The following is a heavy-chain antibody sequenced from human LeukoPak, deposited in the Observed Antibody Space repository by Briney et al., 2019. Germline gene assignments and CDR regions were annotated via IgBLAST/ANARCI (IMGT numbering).Heavy chain of an antibody. V-gene: IGHV3-23*01. D-gene: IGHD6-6*01. CDR1: GFPFGSYV. J-gene: IGHJ6*02. Sequence: GGSLRLSCEGSGFPFGSYVMTWVRQAPGKGLEWVSAISGSGGSTYYADSVKGRFTISGDNSKNTLYLQMNSLRAEDTAVYYCAKDMMAARFMGHYYGMDVWGQGTTVTVSS. CDR3: AKDMMAARFMGHYYGMDV. CDR2: ISGSGGST.